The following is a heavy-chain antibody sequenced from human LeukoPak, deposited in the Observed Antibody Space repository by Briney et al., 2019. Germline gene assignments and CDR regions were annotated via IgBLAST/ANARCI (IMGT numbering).Heavy chain of an antibody. CDR3: AREYRGSWYF. Sequence: HPGGSLRLSCAASGFSFSNYWMHRVRQAPGKGLVWVSRISSDGSDTIYADSVKGRFTMSRDNAKNTLYLQMNSLRAEDTAVYYCAREYRGSWYFRGQGTLVTVSS. D-gene: IGHD6-13*01. V-gene: IGHV3-74*01. J-gene: IGHJ4*02. CDR2: ISSDGSDT. CDR1: GFSFSNYW.